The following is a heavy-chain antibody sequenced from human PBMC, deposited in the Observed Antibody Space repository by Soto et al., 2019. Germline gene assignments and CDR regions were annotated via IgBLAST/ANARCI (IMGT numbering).Heavy chain of an antibody. D-gene: IGHD2-15*01. V-gene: IGHV3-33*01. J-gene: IGHJ6*02. Sequence: GGSLRLSCAASGFTFSSYGMHWVRQAPGKGLEWVAVIWYDGSNKYYADSVKGRFTISRDNSKNTLYLQMNSLRAEDTAVYYCARGYCSGGSCLDVWGQGTTVTVSS. CDR1: GFTFSSYG. CDR2: IWYDGSNK. CDR3: ARGYCSGGSCLDV.